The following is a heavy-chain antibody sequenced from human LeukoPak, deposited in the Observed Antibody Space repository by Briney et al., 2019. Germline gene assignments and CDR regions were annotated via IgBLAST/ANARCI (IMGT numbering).Heavy chain of an antibody. J-gene: IGHJ2*01. D-gene: IGHD2-15*01. V-gene: IGHV3-23*01. CDR1: GFTFRNYA. CDR2: ISAGGTNT. CDR3: ARNSLGYCSGANCYSSWYFDL. Sequence: GGSLRLSCAASGFTFRNYAMSWVRQAPGKGLEWVSGISAGGTNTYYADSLKGRFTISRDNSKNTLYVQMNSLRAEDTDMYYCARNSLGYCSGANCYSSWYFDLWGRGNLVTVSS.